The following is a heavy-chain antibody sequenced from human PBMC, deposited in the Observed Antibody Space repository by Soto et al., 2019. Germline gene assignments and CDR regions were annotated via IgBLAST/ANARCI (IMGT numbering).Heavy chain of an antibody. CDR1: GYTFTSYD. V-gene: IGHV1-69*06. Sequence: QVQLVQSGAEVKKPGASVKVSCKASGYTFTSYDISWVRQAPGQGLEWMGGIIPIFGTANYAQKFQGRVTITADKSTSTAYMELSSLRSEDTAVYYCARNRDYGDYEDAFDIWGQGTMVTVSS. J-gene: IGHJ3*02. CDR2: IIPIFGTA. D-gene: IGHD4-17*01. CDR3: ARNRDYGDYEDAFDI.